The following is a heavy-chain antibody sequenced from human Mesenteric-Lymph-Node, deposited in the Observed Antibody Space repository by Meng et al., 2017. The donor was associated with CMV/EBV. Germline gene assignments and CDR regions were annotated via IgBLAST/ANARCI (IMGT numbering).Heavy chain of an antibody. CDR3: ATTPRYCTGGSCYGYDY. Sequence: ASEPVSCQVSVYSLTQLSMHWVRQAPGKGLEWMGGFDPEDGETIYAQKFQGRVTMTEDTSTDTAYMELSSLRSEDTAVYYCATTPRYCTGGSCYGYDYWGQGTLVTVSS. CDR1: VYSLTQLS. D-gene: IGHD2-15*01. V-gene: IGHV1-24*01. J-gene: IGHJ4*02. CDR2: FDPEDGET.